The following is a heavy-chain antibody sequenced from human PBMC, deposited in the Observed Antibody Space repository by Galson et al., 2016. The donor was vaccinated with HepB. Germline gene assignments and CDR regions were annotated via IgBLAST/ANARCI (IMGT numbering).Heavy chain of an antibody. D-gene: IGHD6-13*01. CDR1: GFTFNNYA. CDR2: ISTSGVNT. V-gene: IGHV3-23*01. Sequence: SLRLSCAASGFTFNNYAMSWVRQAPGKGLEWVSGISTSGVNTYHADSVKGRFTISRDNSKNTLFLQMHSLRAEDTALYYCAKASGRSTSNWFDPWGQGTLVTVSS. J-gene: IGHJ5*02. CDR3: AKASGRSTSNWFDP.